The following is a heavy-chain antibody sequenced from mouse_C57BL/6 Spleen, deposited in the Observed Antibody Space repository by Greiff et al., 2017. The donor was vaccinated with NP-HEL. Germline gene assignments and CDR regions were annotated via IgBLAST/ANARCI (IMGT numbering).Heavy chain of an antibody. Sequence: VQLQQSGPELVKPGASVKIPCKASGYTFTDYNMDWVKQSHGKSLEWIGDINPNNGGTIYNQKFKGKATLTVDKSSSTAYMELRSLTSEDTAVYYCARSGGNHLGYWGQGTTLTVSS. CDR2: INPNNGGT. V-gene: IGHV1-18*01. CDR3: ARSGGNHLGY. CDR1: GYTFTDYN. J-gene: IGHJ2*01. D-gene: IGHD2-1*01.